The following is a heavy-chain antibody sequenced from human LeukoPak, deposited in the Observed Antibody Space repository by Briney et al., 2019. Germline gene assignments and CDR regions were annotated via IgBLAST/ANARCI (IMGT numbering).Heavy chain of an antibody. V-gene: IGHV1-2*02. J-gene: IGHJ4*02. Sequence: ASVKVSCKASGYTFTGYYMHWVRQAPGQGLEWMGWINPNSGGTNYAQKFQGRVTMTRDTSTSTVYMELSSLRSEDTAVYYCARDWDDYYDSSGYYYWGQGTLVTVSS. CDR2: INPNSGGT. CDR1: GYTFTGYY. D-gene: IGHD3-22*01. CDR3: ARDWDDYYDSSGYYY.